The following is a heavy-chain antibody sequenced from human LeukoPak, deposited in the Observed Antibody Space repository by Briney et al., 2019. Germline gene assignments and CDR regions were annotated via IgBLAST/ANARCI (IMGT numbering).Heavy chain of an antibody. CDR3: AKARVGATGSLDY. CDR1: GFTFSSYA. D-gene: IGHD1-26*01. Sequence: GGSLRLSCAASGFTFSSYAMSWVRQAPGKGLVWVSAISGSGGSTYYADSVKGRFTISRDNSKNTLYLQMNSLRAEDTAVYYCAKARVGATGSLDYWGQGTLVTVSS. V-gene: IGHV3-23*01. J-gene: IGHJ4*02. CDR2: ISGSGGST.